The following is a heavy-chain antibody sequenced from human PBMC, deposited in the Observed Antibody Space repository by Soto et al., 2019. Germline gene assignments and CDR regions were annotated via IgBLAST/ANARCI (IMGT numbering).Heavy chain of an antibody. J-gene: IGHJ5*02. CDR1: GGSFSNYY. V-gene: IGHV4-34*01. CDR2: INHSGTT. Sequence: QVQLQQWGAGLLKPSETLSLTCAVYGGSFSNYYWSWIRQPPGKGLEWIGEINHSGTTNYNPSLKSRVTISVDTSRGQFSLKLSSVTAADTAVYYCARVDSGTYRGWFDPWGQGTLVTVSS. CDR3: ARVDSGTYRGWFDP. D-gene: IGHD1-26*01.